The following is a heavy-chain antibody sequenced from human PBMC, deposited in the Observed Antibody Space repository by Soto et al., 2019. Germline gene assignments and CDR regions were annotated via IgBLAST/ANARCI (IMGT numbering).Heavy chain of an antibody. CDR2: ISGSGGST. CDR3: AKSPMIVVVPTDY. D-gene: IGHD3-22*01. V-gene: IGHV3-23*01. Sequence: GGSLRLSCAASGFTFSSYAMSWVRQAPGKGLEWVSAISGSGGSTYYADSVKGRFTISRDNSKNTLYLQVNSLRAEDTAVYYCAKSPMIVVVPTDYWGQGTLVTVSS. J-gene: IGHJ4*02. CDR1: GFTFSSYA.